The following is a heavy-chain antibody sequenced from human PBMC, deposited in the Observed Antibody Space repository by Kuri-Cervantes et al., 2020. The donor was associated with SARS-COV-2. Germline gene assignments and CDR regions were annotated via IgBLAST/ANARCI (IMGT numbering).Heavy chain of an antibody. CDR2: ISSSSSYI. J-gene: IGHJ6*02. V-gene: IGHV3-21*06. CDR1: GFTFSTNS. Sequence: LSLTCAPSGFTFSTNSMNWVRQAQGKGLEWVSSISSSSSYIYYADSVKGRFTISRDNAKNSLYLQMNSLRAEDTAVYYCARDRDGYSSSWYGGYYYGMDVLGQGTTVTVSS. CDR3: ARDRDGYSSSWYGGYYYGMDV. D-gene: IGHD6-13*01.